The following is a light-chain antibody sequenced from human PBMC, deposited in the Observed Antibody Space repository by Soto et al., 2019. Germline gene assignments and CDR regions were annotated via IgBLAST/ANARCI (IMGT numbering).Light chain of an antibody. J-gene: IGKJ4*01. CDR2: GAS. Sequence: IVLTQSPATLSLSPGERATLSCRAKQTVNTYLSWYQHKPGQAPRLLIYGASNRATGIPARFSGSGSGTDFTLTISSLEPEDSAFYYCQQRYNWLTFGGGTKVEIK. CDR1: QTVNTY. V-gene: IGKV3-11*01. CDR3: QQRYNWLT.